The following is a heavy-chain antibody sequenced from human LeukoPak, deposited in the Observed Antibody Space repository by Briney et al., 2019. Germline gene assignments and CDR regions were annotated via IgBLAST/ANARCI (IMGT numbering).Heavy chain of an antibody. CDR2: IYPSGNT. Sequence: SETLSLTCSVSGGSFSSYFWSWVRHPAGKGLEWIGRIYPSGNTNYNPSLKSRVTLSVDTSKTQFSLRLSSVTAADTAVYYCARDRGTWNDDGFDYWGQGTLVTVSS. CDR3: ARDRGTWNDDGFDY. CDR1: GGSFSSYF. D-gene: IGHD1-1*01. J-gene: IGHJ4*02. V-gene: IGHV4-4*07.